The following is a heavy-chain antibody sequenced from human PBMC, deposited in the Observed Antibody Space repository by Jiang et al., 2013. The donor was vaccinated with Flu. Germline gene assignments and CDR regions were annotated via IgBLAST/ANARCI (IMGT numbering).Heavy chain of an antibody. CDR1: GYTFTSYG. CDR3: ARTGDYYYGSGMGWFDP. CDR2: ISAYNGNT. Sequence: SVKVSCKASGYTFTSYGISWVRQAPGQGLEWMGWISAYNGNTNYAQKLQGRVTMTTDTSTSTAYMELRSLRSDDTAVYYCARTGDYYYGSGMGWFDPWGQGTLVTVSS. V-gene: IGHV1-18*01. J-gene: IGHJ5*02. D-gene: IGHD3-10*01.